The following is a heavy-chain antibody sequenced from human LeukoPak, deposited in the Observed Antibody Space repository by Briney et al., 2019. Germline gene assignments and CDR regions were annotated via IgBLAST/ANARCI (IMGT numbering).Heavy chain of an antibody. CDR1: GYTFTGYY. J-gene: IGHJ4*02. CDR3: ARDRVGSGWPRPYYFEF. Sequence: ASVRVSCKPSGYTFTGYYLHWVRQAPGHALEWMGWISPNTGATMYAQKFQDRVTMSRDTSIDTAYLDLRSLRSDDMAVYYCARDRVGSGWPRPYYFEFWGQGTLVTVSS. V-gene: IGHV1-2*02. D-gene: IGHD6-19*01. CDR2: ISPNTGAT.